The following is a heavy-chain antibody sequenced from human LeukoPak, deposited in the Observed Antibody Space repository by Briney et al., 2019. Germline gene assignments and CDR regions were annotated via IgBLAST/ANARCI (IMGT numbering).Heavy chain of an antibody. D-gene: IGHD3-9*01. CDR3: ARAPRGTAGYCDP. CDR2: ISPAGHNT. Sequence: ASVKVSCKASGYTFIDYNMHWVRQAPGQRLEWVGMISPAGHNTDYAEELKGRVSLTSDTSTTTVYMEVSSLTSEDTAIYYCARAPRGTAGYCDPWGQGTLVTVSS. CDR1: GYTFIDYN. J-gene: IGHJ5*02. V-gene: IGHV1-46*01.